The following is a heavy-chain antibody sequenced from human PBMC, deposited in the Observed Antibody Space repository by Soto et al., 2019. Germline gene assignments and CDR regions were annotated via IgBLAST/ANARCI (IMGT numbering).Heavy chain of an antibody. CDR3: ARVGISSSDAFDI. CDR1: GGSISSGGYY. V-gene: IGHV4-31*03. Sequence: PSETLSLTCTVSGGSISSGGYYSSWIRQHPEKGLEWIGYIYYTGNTYYNASLKSRVTISVDTSNNQFSLKLSSVTAADTAVYYCARVGISSSDAFDIWGQGTTVTVSS. D-gene: IGHD6-6*01. J-gene: IGHJ3*02. CDR2: IYYTGNT.